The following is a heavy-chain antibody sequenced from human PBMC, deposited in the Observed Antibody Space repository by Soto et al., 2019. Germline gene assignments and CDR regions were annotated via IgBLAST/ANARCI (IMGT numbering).Heavy chain of an antibody. CDR3: AGDGVRNGAYNGWLDP. D-gene: IGHD3-16*01. CDR1: GFSFSSYW. CDR2: IKQDGREK. Sequence: GGSLRLSCAASGFSFSSYWMTWVRQAPGRGLEWVANIKQDGREKYYVASVKVRFTISRDNVKNLLFLQMDSLTPDDTAVYYCAGDGVRNGAYNGWLDPWGQGTLVTVSS. V-gene: IGHV3-7*03. J-gene: IGHJ5*02.